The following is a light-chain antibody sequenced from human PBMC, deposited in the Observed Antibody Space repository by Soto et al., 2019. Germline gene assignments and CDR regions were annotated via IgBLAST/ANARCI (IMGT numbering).Light chain of an antibody. V-gene: IGLV2-14*01. CDR2: EVS. J-gene: IGLJ1*01. Sequence: QSALTQPASVSGSPGQSVTISCTGTSSDLGRYNYVSWYQQHPGKAPKLMIYEVSNRPSGVSSRFSASKSGNTASLTISGLQSEDEADYHCGSYTSSNTLVFGTGTKLTVL. CDR3: GSYTSSNTLV. CDR1: SSDLGRYNY.